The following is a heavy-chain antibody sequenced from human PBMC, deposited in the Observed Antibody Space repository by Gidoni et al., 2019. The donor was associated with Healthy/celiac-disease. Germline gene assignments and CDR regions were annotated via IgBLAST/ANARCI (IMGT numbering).Heavy chain of an antibody. CDR1: GYTFTSYA. D-gene: IGHD3-3*02. CDR3: ARLVGSIRAHAFDI. V-gene: IGHV1-3*01. Sequence: QVQLVQSGAEVKKPGASVKVSCKASGYTFTSYAMHWVRQAPGQRLEWMGWINAGNGNTKYSQKFQGRVTITRDTSASTAYMELSSLRSEDTAVYYCARLVGSIRAHAFDIWGQGTMVTVSS. J-gene: IGHJ3*02. CDR2: INAGNGNT.